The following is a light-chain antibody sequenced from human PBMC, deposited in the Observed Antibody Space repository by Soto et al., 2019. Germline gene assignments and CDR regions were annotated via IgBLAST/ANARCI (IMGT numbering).Light chain of an antibody. J-gene: IGKJ1*01. CDR2: DAS. CDR1: QGVSSSY. V-gene: IGKV3-20*01. Sequence: EIVLTQSPGTLSLSPGERATLSCRASQGVSSSYLAWYQHKPGQAPRLLIYDASSRATGIPDRFRGSGAATDFTLTISRVEPEDFAVYYCQQYGSSPRTFGHGTKVDIK. CDR3: QQYGSSPRT.